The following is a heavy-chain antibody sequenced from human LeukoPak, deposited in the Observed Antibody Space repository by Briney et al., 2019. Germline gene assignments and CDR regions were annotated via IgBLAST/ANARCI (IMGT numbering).Heavy chain of an antibody. D-gene: IGHD4-23*01. Sequence: ASVKVSCKASGYTFTTYYMHWVRQAPGQGLEWMGIINPSGGSTSYAQKFQDRVTMTRDTSTSTVYMDLNSLRSEDTAVYYCARGIGAVVGGMDVWGKGTTVTVSS. V-gene: IGHV1-46*01. CDR3: ARGIGAVVGGMDV. CDR1: GYTFTTYY. J-gene: IGHJ6*04. CDR2: INPSGGST.